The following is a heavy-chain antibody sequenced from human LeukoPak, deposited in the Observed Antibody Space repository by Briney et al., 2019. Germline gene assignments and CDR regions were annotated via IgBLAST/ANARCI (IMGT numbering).Heavy chain of an antibody. J-gene: IGHJ6*02. Sequence: ASVKVSCKASGGTFSSYAISWVRQAPGQGLEWMGGIIPIFGTANYAQKFQGRVTITADESTSTAYTELSSLRSEDTAVYYCARACMVVVTAVYYGMDVWGQGTTVTVSS. V-gene: IGHV1-69*13. CDR3: ARACMVVVTAVYYGMDV. D-gene: IGHD2-21*02. CDR2: IIPIFGTA. CDR1: GGTFSSYA.